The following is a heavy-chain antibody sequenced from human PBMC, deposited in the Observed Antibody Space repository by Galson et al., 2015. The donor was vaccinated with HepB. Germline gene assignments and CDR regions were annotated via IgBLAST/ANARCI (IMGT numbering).Heavy chain of an antibody. D-gene: IGHD3-22*01. J-gene: IGHJ2*01. Sequence: SVKVSCKASGGTFSSYAISWVRQAPGQGLEWMGGIIPIFGIANYAQKFQGRVTITADESTSTAYMELSSLRSEDTAVYYCARSGADSSGYYAWYFDLWGRGTLVTVSS. CDR3: ARSGADSSGYYAWYFDL. CDR2: IIPIFGIA. V-gene: IGHV1-69*13. CDR1: GGTFSSYA.